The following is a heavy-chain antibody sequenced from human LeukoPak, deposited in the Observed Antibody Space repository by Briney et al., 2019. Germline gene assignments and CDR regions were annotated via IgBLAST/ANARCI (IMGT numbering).Heavy chain of an antibody. CDR3: AKEGLHLDCSSTSCSVGRNYYYYYMDV. V-gene: IGHV3-30*02. Sequence: GGSLRLSCAASGFTFSSYGMHWVRQAPGKGLEWVAIIRYDGSNKYYVDSVKGRFTISRDNSKNTLYLQMNSLRAEDTAVYYCAKEGLHLDCSSTSCSVGRNYYYYYMDVWGKGTTVTVSS. J-gene: IGHJ6*03. D-gene: IGHD2-2*01. CDR2: IRYDGSNK. CDR1: GFTFSSYG.